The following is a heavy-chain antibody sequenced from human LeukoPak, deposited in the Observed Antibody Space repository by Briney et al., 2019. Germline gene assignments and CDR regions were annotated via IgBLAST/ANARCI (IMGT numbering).Heavy chain of an antibody. CDR3: TRFSRSSSSNY. Sequence: GGSLRLSCAASGFTFSNYWMSWVRQAPGKGLEWVAIIRQDGSEKKYVDSVKGRFTISRDNAKNSLYREMNSLRAEDTAVYYCTRFSRSSSSNYWGQGTLVTVSS. D-gene: IGHD6-6*01. CDR1: GFTFSNYW. V-gene: IGHV3-7*01. J-gene: IGHJ4*02. CDR2: IRQDGSEK.